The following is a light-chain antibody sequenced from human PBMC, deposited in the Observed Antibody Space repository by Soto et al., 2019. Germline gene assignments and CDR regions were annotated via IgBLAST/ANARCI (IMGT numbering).Light chain of an antibody. Sequence: QSALTQPPSASGSPGQSVTISCTGTSSDVGGYNYVSCYQQHPGKAPKPMISEVSNRPSGVPDRFSGSESGNRASLAVSWLKVEDEADYYCISFAGNHNFVFGGGNKLAVL. CDR1: SSDVGGYNY. CDR2: EVS. J-gene: IGLJ2*01. CDR3: ISFAGNHNFV. V-gene: IGLV2-8*01.